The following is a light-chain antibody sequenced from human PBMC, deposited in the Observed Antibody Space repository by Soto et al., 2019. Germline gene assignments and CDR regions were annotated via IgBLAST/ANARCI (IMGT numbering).Light chain of an antibody. Sequence: IVMTQSPATLSLSAGERATLSCRASQSVNDNLAWYQQKPGQAPRLLIYGASTRATGIPARFSGSGSGTEGTLTLSSLQPEDGAVYDCQQSNSWRWTFGQGTKVDIK. CDR3: QQSNSWRWT. CDR2: GAS. J-gene: IGKJ1*01. CDR1: QSVNDN. V-gene: IGKV3-15*01.